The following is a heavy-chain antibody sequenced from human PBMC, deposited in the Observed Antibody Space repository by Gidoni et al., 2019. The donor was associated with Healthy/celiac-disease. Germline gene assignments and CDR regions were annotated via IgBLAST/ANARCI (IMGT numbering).Heavy chain of an antibody. V-gene: IGHV1-69*12. Sequence: QVQLVQSGAEVKKPGSSVKLSCKASGGSFSSYAISWVRQLPGQGLEWMGGIITIFGTANYAQKFKGRVTITADEATSTAYMELSSLRSEDTAVYYCARDEYCSSTSCHALGEAYYYYGMDVWGQGTTVTVSS. D-gene: IGHD2-2*01. J-gene: IGHJ6*02. CDR2: IITIFGTA. CDR3: ARDEYCSSTSCHALGEAYYYYGMDV. CDR1: GGSFSSYA.